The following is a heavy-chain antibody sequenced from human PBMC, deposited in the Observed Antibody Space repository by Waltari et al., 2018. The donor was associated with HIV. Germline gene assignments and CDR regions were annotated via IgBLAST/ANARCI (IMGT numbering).Heavy chain of an antibody. V-gene: IGHV3-23*05. CDR3: AKPFGMISGAPQYFDK. CDR2: ITNSGKAA. CDR1: GSTIHTHP. Sequence: EVHLLESGGGLVKPGGFLRLACAASGSTIHTHPKTWVRHPPGKGLEWVSGITNSGKAAYYADFVKGRFNISRDNSNNILYLQLNRLRVEDTAVYFCAKPFGMISGAPQYFDKWGQGTSVIVSS. D-gene: IGHD1-26*01. J-gene: IGHJ4*01.